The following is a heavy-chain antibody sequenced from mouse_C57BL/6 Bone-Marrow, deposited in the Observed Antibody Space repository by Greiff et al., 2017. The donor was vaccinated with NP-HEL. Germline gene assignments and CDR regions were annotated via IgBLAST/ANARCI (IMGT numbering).Heavy chain of an antibody. CDR1: GFSLTSYA. CDR3: ARNFDGYYLYWYFDV. D-gene: IGHD2-3*01. CDR2: IWTGGGT. Sequence: VQGVESGPGLVAPSQSLSITCTVSGFSLTSYAISWVRQPPGKGLEWLGVIWTGGGTNYNSALKSRLSISKDNSKSQVFLKMNSLQTDDTARYYCARNFDGYYLYWYFDVWGTGTTVTVSS. J-gene: IGHJ1*03. V-gene: IGHV2-9-1*01.